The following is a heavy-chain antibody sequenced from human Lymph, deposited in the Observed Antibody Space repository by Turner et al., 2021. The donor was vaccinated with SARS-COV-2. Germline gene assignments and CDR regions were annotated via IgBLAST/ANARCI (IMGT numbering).Heavy chain of an antibody. J-gene: IGHJ4*02. D-gene: IGHD1-26*01. Sequence: EVQLVDSGGGLVQPGGSLRLSCAASGFTFSYYWMSWVRQARGKGLEWVANIKQDGSEKYYVDSVKGRFTISRDNAKNSLFLQMNSLRAEDTAVYYCARMGSSSWYFDYWGQGTLVTVSS. CDR1: GFTFSYYW. V-gene: IGHV3-7*01. CDR2: IKQDGSEK. CDR3: ARMGSSSWYFDY.